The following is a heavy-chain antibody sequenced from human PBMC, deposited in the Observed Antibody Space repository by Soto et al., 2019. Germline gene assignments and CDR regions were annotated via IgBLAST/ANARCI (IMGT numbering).Heavy chain of an antibody. CDR1: GFTFSSNG. Sequence: SEGSLRLSCSASGFTFSSNGMHWIRQAPGKGLEWVAVLSFDGHHKYFADSVKGRFTISRDNSRSTLYLHMNSLRVEDTAVYYCAKDRLSYHLDIGGLDHWGQGTLVTVSS. CDR2: LSFDGHHK. CDR3: AKDRLSYHLDIGGLDH. J-gene: IGHJ4*02. D-gene: IGHD2-15*01. V-gene: IGHV3-30*18.